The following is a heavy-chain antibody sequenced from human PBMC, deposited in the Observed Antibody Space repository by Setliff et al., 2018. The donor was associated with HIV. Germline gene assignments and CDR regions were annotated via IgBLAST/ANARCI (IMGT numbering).Heavy chain of an antibody. CDR1: GGSFRGYY. D-gene: IGHD1-20*01. V-gene: IGHV4-34*01. Sequence: PSETLSLTCAVDGGSFRGYYWTWIRQPPGKGLEWMGEIYHSGNANYNPSLKSRVTMSIDTSKKQLSLKLASVTAADTAFYYCARGITALPLRHFDSWGQGTLVTVSS. J-gene: IGHJ4*02. CDR2: IYHSGNA. CDR3: ARGITALPLRHFDS.